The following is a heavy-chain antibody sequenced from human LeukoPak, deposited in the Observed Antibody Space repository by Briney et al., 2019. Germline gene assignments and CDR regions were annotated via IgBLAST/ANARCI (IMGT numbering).Heavy chain of an antibody. CDR1: EYTFTGYY. V-gene: IGHV1-2*02. CDR2: INPNSGGT. Sequence: ASVKVSCKASEYTFTGYYMHWVRQAPGQGLEWVGWINPNSGGTNYAQKCQGRVTMTRDTSISTAYMELSRLRSDDTAVYYCARDKRGRSSSWYYDYWGQGTLVTVSS. J-gene: IGHJ4*02. D-gene: IGHD6-13*01. CDR3: ARDKRGRSSSWYYDY.